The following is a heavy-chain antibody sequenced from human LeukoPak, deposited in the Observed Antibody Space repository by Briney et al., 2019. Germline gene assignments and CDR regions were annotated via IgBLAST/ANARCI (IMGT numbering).Heavy chain of an antibody. CDR3: ARVLAGSSWGFDY. CDR2: IIPIFGTA. D-gene: IGHD6-13*01. CDR1: GGTFSSYA. Sequence: GASVKVSCKASGGTFSSYAISWVRQAPGQGLEWMGRIIPIFGTANYAQKFQGRVTITTDESTSTAYMELSSPRSEDTAVYYCARVLAGSSWGFDYWGQGTLVTVSS. J-gene: IGHJ4*02. V-gene: IGHV1-69*05.